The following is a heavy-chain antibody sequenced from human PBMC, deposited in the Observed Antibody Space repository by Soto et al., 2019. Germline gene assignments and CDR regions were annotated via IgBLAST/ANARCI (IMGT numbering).Heavy chain of an antibody. CDR1: VGTFSSYA. CDR3: ARYYYDSSGYLAPVDY. CDR2: IIPIFGTA. D-gene: IGHD3-22*01. J-gene: IGHJ4*02. Sequence: AVKFSCKASVGTFSSYAISWVRQAPGQGLEWMGGIIPIFGTANYAQKFQGRVTITADESTSTAYMELSSLRSEDTAVYYCARYYYDSSGYLAPVDYWGQGTLVTVSS. V-gene: IGHV1-69*13.